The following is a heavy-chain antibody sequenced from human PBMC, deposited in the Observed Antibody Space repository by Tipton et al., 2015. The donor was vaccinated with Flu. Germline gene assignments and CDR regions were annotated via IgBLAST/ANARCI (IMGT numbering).Heavy chain of an antibody. V-gene: IGHV3-7*01. CDR3: ARDKGYSSFDY. CDR2: IQEDGSEK. D-gene: IGHD4-11*01. J-gene: IGHJ4*02. Sequence: SLRLSCAASGFTFSSYWMSWVRQAPGKGPEWVANIQEDGSEKNYVDSMKGRLTISRDNAKNSVYLQMNSLRAEDTAVYYCARDKGYSSFDYWGQGTLVTVSS. CDR1: GFTFSSYW.